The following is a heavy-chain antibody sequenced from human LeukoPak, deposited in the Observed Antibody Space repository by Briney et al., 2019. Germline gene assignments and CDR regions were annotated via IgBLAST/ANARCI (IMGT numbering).Heavy chain of an antibody. J-gene: IGHJ4*02. D-gene: IGHD2-2*01. Sequence: SETLSLTCTVSVGFISSYYWSWIRQPPGKGLEWIGYIYYSGSTNYNPSLKSRVTISVDTSKNQFSLKLTSVTAADTAVYYCARAGSSSSSWILDYWGQGTLATVSS. CDR3: ARAGSSSSSWILDY. V-gene: IGHV4-59*01. CDR2: IYYSGST. CDR1: VGFISSYY.